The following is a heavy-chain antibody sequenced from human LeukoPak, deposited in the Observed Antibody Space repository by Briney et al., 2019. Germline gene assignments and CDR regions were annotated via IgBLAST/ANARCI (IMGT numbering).Heavy chain of an antibody. Sequence: ASVKVSCKASGYTFTSYDINWVRQATGQGLEWMGWMNPNSGNTGYAQKFQGRVTMTRNTSISTAYMELSSLRSEDTAVYYCARDNPGGYGDYLPDWGQGTLVTVSS. J-gene: IGHJ4*02. CDR1: GYTFTSYD. V-gene: IGHV1-8*01. CDR3: ARDNPGGYGDYLPD. D-gene: IGHD4-17*01. CDR2: MNPNSGNT.